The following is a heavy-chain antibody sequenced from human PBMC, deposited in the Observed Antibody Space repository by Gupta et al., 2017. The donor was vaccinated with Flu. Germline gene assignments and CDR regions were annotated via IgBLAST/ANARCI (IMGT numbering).Heavy chain of an antibody. CDR2: ISSDSVGR. V-gene: IGHV3-23*01. CDR3: AKFDSSAFPEN. D-gene: IGHD3-22*01. J-gene: IGHJ4*02. Sequence: CVASGFTFSTSAMSWVRQAPGKGLEWVSSISSDSVGRYYADSVKGRFTISRDNSDNTVYLQMTSLRVADTAVYFCAKFDSSAFPENWGQGTPVHVSS. CDR1: GFTFSTSA.